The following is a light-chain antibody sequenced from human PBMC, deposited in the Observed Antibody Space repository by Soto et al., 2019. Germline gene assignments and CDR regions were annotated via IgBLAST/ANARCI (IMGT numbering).Light chain of an antibody. Sequence: IHMTQSPSSLSASVGDRVTITCRASQRITTYLNWYQQKPGEAPKLLIFTSGTLQRGVPSRFIGSGSGTDFTLTITGLQRADFATYFCQQTYNPPYTFGQGTKLEIK. V-gene: IGKV1-39*01. CDR1: QRITTY. J-gene: IGKJ2*01. CDR2: TSG. CDR3: QQTYNPPYT.